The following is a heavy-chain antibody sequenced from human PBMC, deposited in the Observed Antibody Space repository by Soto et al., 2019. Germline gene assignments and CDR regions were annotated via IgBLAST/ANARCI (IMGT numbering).Heavy chain of an antibody. D-gene: IGHD5-18*01. J-gene: IGHJ4*02. CDR2: INPSGGST. CDR1: GYTFTSYY. V-gene: IGHV1-46*01. CDR3: AREGYSYGYFDY. Sequence: QVQLVQSGAEVKKPGASVKVSCKASGYTFTSYYMHWVRQAPGQGLEWMGIINPSGGSTSYAQKFQGRXXMXRGXSTSTVYMELSSLRSEDTAVYYCAREGYSYGYFDYWGQGTLVTVSS.